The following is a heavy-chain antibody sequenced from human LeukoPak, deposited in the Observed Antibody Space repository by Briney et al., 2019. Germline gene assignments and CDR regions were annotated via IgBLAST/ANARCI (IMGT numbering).Heavy chain of an antibody. CDR3: ARRYKLPRSLVDY. J-gene: IGHJ4*02. CDR2: INHSGST. CDR1: GGSFSGYY. D-gene: IGHD2-2*01. Sequence: SETLSLTCAVYGGSFSGYYWSWIRQPPGKGLEWIGEINHSGSTNYNPSLKSRVTISVDTSKNQSSLKLSSVTAADTAVYYCARRYKLPRSLVDYWGQGTLVTVSS. V-gene: IGHV4-34*01.